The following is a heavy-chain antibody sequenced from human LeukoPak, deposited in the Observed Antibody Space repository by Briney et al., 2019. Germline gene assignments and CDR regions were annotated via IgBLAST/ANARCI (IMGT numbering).Heavy chain of an antibody. Sequence: GASVKVSCKVSGYTLTELSMHWVRQAPGKGLEWMGGFDPEDGETIYAQKSQGRVTMTEDTSTDTAYMELSSLRSEDTAVYYCATALTPFVGRITGYFFDYWGQGTLVTVSS. D-gene: IGHD3-16*01. CDR3: ATALTPFVGRITGYFFDY. J-gene: IGHJ4*02. CDR1: GYTLTELS. CDR2: FDPEDGET. V-gene: IGHV1-24*01.